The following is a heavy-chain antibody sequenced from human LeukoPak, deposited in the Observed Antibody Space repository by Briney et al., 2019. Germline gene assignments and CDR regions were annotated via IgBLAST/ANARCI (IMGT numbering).Heavy chain of an antibody. CDR2: IYSSGST. CDR1: GGSIRGYY. V-gene: IGHV4-59*01. D-gene: IGHD3-10*01. CDR3: ARGYYGSGSYYYYYMDV. Sequence: SETLSLTCNVSGGSIRGYYWSWIRQPPGKGLEWIGYIYSSGSTNYNPSLKSRVTISVDTSKNQFSLKLSSVTAADTAVYYCARGYYGSGSYYYYYMDVWGKGTTVTVSS. J-gene: IGHJ6*03.